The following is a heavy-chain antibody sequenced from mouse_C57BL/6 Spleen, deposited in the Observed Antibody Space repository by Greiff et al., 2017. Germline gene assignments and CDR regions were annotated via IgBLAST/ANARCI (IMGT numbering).Heavy chain of an antibody. J-gene: IGHJ4*01. CDR1: GYTFTSYW. CDR2: IDPNSGGT. V-gene: IGHV1-72*01. Sequence: QVQLKQPGAELVKPGASVKLSCKASGYTFTSYWMHWVKQRPGRGLEWIGRIDPNSGGTKYNEKFKSKATLTVDKPSSTAYMQLSSLTSEDSAVYYCARYIRAGNYYAMDYWGQGTSVTVSS. D-gene: IGHD2-1*01. CDR3: ARYIRAGNYYAMDY.